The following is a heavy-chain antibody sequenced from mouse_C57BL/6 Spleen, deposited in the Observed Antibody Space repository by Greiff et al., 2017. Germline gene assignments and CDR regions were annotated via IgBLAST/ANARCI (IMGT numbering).Heavy chain of an antibody. CDR3: AHLDYYGSSSYWYFDV. Sequence: QVQLQQPGAELVKPGASVKLSCKASGYTFTSSWMHWVKQRPGQVLEWIGMIHPNSGSTNYNEKFKSKDTLTVDKSSSTAYMQLSSLTSEDSAVYYCAHLDYYGSSSYWYFDVWGTGTTVTVSS. CDR2: IHPNSGST. CDR1: GYTFTSSW. J-gene: IGHJ1*03. D-gene: IGHD1-1*01. V-gene: IGHV1-64*01.